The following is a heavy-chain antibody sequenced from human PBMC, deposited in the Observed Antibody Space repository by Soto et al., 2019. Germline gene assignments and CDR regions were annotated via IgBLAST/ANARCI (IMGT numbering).Heavy chain of an antibody. J-gene: IGHJ4*02. V-gene: IGHV3-23*01. D-gene: IGHD3-10*01. CDR2: TSGSGSFT. CDR1: GFTFRTSA. Sequence: GSLIPPCAASGFTFRTSAMNWVRQAPGKGLEWISATSGSGSFTHYADSVRGRFTISRDNSQNQLYLQMNNLRGDDTAMYYCAKIPTGSGSSKFDYWGQGIQVTAPQ. CDR3: AKIPTGSGSSKFDY.